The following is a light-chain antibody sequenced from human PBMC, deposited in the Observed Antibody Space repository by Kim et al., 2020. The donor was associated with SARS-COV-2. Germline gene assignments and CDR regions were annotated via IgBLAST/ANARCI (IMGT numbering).Light chain of an antibody. CDR2: KND. J-gene: IGLJ3*02. V-gene: IGLV1-44*01. CDR3: AAWDASINGRV. CDR1: SCKSGGNP. Sequence: GQSVTRAWCGNSCKSGGNPVNWYQQRPRTAAGLVSYKNDQGPSGDPGRFSASKSGTSASLTISGLQSEDEAYYDCAAWDASINGRVFGGGTQLTVL.